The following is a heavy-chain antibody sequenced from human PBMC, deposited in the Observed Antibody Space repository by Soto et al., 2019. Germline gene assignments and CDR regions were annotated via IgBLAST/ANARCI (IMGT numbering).Heavy chain of an antibody. D-gene: IGHD5-12*01. V-gene: IGHV1-69*06. CDR2: IIPIFGTP. CDR3: AAPRTDGYKVPDPSTYYYYGLDV. CDR1: GGSFSTYA. J-gene: IGHJ6*02. Sequence: GASVKVSCKASGGSFSTYAISRVRQAPGQGLEWMGGIIPIFGTPNYAQKFQGRVTITADRSTSTAYLELNSLRSEDTAVYYCAAPRTDGYKVPDPSTYYYYGLDVWGQGTTVTVSS.